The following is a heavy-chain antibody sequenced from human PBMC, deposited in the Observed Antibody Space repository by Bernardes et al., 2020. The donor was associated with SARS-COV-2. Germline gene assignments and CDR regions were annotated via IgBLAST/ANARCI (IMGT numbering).Heavy chain of an antibody. CDR3: ARGDPVDFLEAFDI. Sequence: GGSLRLSCAASGFTFSSYWMHWVRQAPGKGLVWVSRINSDGSSTSYADSVKGRFTISRDNAKNTLYLQMNSLRAEDTAVYYCARGDPVDFLEAFDIWGQGRMVTVSS. V-gene: IGHV3-74*01. D-gene: IGHD1-1*01. J-gene: IGHJ3*02. CDR2: INSDGSST. CDR1: GFTFSSYW.